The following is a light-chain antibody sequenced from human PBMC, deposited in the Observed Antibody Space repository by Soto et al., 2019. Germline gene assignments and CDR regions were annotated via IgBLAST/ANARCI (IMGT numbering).Light chain of an antibody. V-gene: IGKV1-5*01. Sequence: IQMTQSPSTLSASVGDRVTITCRASQSISSWLAWYQQKPGKAPKVLIYDASSLESGVPSRFSGSGSGTEFTLTISSLQPDDFATYYCQLYNSYSPGTFGQGTKVDIK. CDR3: QLYNSYSPGT. CDR1: QSISSW. J-gene: IGKJ1*01. CDR2: DAS.